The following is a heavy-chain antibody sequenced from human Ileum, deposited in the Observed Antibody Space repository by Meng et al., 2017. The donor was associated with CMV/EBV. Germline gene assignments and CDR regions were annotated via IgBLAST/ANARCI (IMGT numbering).Heavy chain of an antibody. CDR3: TREHQRINQINYDGMDA. CDR2: ISGYNGNT. CDR1: GYTFNLYG. J-gene: IGHJ6*02. D-gene: IGHD1-14*01. V-gene: IGHV1-18*01. Sequence: ASVTVSCQPYGYTFNLYGISWVRQAPGQGLEYMGYISGYNGNTNYAQKFQGRLSLITDTATSTAFLELRSLRPEDTAIYFCTREHQRINQINYDGMDAWGQGTTVTVSS.